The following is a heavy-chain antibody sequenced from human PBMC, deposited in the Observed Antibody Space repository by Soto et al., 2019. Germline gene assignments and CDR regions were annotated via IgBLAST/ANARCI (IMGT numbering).Heavy chain of an antibody. J-gene: IGHJ5*02. Sequence: PGGSLRLSCAASGFTFSSYAMHWVRQAPGKGLEWVAVISYDGSNKYYADSVKGRFTISRDNSKNTLYLQMNSLRAEDTAVYYCAREAETWFDPWGQGTLVTVSS. CDR3: AREAETWFDP. CDR1: GFTFSSYA. D-gene: IGHD6-19*01. CDR2: ISYDGSNK. V-gene: IGHV3-30-3*01.